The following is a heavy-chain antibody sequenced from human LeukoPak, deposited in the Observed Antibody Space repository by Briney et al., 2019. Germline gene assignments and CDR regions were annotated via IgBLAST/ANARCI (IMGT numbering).Heavy chain of an antibody. J-gene: IGHJ3*02. CDR3: ASRYSSGWNDAFDI. CDR1: GFTFSSYS. D-gene: IGHD6-19*01. Sequence: GGPLRLSCAASGFTFSSYSMNWVRQAPGKGLEWVSSISSSSSYIYYADSVKGRFTISRDNAKNSLYLQMNSLRAEDTAVYYCASRYSSGWNDAFDIWGQGTMVTVSS. CDR2: ISSSSSYI. V-gene: IGHV3-21*01.